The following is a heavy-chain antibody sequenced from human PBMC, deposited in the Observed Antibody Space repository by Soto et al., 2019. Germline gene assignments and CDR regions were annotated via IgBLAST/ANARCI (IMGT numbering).Heavy chain of an antibody. CDR3: AREREVDIVATIDEYFDY. V-gene: IGHV3-33*01. J-gene: IGHJ4*02. CDR2: IWYDGSNK. Sequence: QVQLVESGGGVVQPGRSLRLSCAASGFTFSSYGMHWVRQAPGKGLEWVAVIWYDGSNKYYADSVKGRFTISRDNSKNTLYLQMNSLRAEDTAVYYCAREREVDIVATIDEYFDYWGQGTLVTVSS. D-gene: IGHD5-12*01. CDR1: GFTFSSYG.